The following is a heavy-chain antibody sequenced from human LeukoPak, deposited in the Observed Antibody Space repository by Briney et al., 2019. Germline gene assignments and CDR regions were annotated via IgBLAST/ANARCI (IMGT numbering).Heavy chain of an antibody. CDR3: ARVRSSDDAFDI. Sequence: AETLSLTCTVSGGSVSSGSYYWSWIRQPPGKGLEWIGYIYYSGSTNYNPSLKSRVTISVDTSKNQFSLKLSSVTAADTAVYYCARVRSSDDAFDIWGQGTMVTVFS. D-gene: IGHD6-6*01. V-gene: IGHV4-61*01. CDR2: IYYSGST. J-gene: IGHJ3*02. CDR1: GGSVSSGSYY.